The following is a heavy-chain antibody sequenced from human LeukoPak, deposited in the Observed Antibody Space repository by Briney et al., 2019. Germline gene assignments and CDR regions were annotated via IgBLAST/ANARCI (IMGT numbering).Heavy chain of an antibody. CDR1: GFTFSNYG. V-gene: IGHV3-23*01. D-gene: IGHD3-10*01. Sequence: GGSLRLSCAASGFTFSNYGMNWVRQAPGKGLEWVSGITGNGGTTYYADSVKGRFTISRDNSKNTVYLQMNSLRAEDTAVYYCARVPITMVRGANYYYYYMDVWGKGTTVTVSS. J-gene: IGHJ6*03. CDR3: ARVPITMVRGANYYYYYMDV. CDR2: ITGNGGTT.